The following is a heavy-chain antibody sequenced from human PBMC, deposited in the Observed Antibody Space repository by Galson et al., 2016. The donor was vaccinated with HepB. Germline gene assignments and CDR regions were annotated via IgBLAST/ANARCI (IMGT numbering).Heavy chain of an antibody. CDR2: TYYRSKWYN. V-gene: IGHV6-1*01. CDR1: GDSVSSHSVA. J-gene: IGHJ4*02. D-gene: IGHD5-18*01. CDR3: ARDRNFKLTWIQLRKRGTGDGFDH. Sequence: CAISGDSVSSHSVAWNWIRQSPSRGLEWLGRTYYRSKWYNDYAVSVKSRITINPGTSKNQFSLQLNSVTPEDTALYYCARDRNFKLTWIQLRKRGTGDGFDHWGPGTLVTVSS.